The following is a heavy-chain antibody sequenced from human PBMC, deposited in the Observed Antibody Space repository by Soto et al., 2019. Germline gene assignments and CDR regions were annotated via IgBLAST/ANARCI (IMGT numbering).Heavy chain of an antibody. D-gene: IGHD3-3*01. Sequence: SETLSLTCAVYGGSFSGYYWSWIRQPPGKGLEWIGEINHSGSTNYNPSLKSRVTISVDTSKNQFSLKLSSVTAADTAVYYCARMVGDFWSGYYTPKYNWFDPWGQGTLVTV. V-gene: IGHV4-34*01. J-gene: IGHJ5*02. CDR1: GGSFSGYY. CDR3: ARMVGDFWSGYYTPKYNWFDP. CDR2: INHSGST.